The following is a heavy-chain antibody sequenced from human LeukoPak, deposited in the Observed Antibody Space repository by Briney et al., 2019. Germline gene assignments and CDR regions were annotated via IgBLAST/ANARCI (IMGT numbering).Heavy chain of an antibody. CDR3: TKKPLDY. CDR2: IKQDGSEK. CDR1: GFTFSNYW. V-gene: IGHV3-7*03. J-gene: IGHJ4*02. Sequence: GGSLRLSCAASGFTFSNYWMTWVRQAPGKGLEWVANIKQDGSEKYYVDSVKGRFTISRDNATNSLYLQMNSLRAEDMALYYCTKKPLDYWGQGTLVTVSS.